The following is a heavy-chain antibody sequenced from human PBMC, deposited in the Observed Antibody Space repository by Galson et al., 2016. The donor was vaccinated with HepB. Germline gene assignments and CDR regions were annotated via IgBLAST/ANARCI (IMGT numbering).Heavy chain of an antibody. CDR3: AKRHEYCPPVGCSVDY. CDR1: GFIFNSHA. D-gene: IGHD2/OR15-2a*01. V-gene: IGHV3-30-3*02. J-gene: IGHJ4*02. CDR2: DSMDGRRK. Sequence: SLRLSCAASGFIFNSHAMHWVRQAPGKGLEWVAADSMDGRRKFYADSVKGRFTISRDNSNNILFLQMSSLRADDTAVYFCAKRHEYCPPVGCSVDYWGQGTLVSVSS.